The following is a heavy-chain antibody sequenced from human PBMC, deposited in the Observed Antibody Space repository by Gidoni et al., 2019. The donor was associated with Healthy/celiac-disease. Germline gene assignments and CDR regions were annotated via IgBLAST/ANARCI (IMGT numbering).Heavy chain of an antibody. CDR1: GGTFSSYA. Sequence: QVPLVQSGAEVTKPGSSVKVSCKAAGGTFSSYAISWVRQAPGQGLEWMGGIIPIFGTANYAQKFQGRVTITADESTSTAYMELSSLRSEDTAVYYCARDHNYYDRVGVDVWGQGTTVTVSS. CDR3: ARDHNYYDRVGVDV. CDR2: IIPIFGTA. V-gene: IGHV1-69*01. J-gene: IGHJ6*02. D-gene: IGHD3-22*01.